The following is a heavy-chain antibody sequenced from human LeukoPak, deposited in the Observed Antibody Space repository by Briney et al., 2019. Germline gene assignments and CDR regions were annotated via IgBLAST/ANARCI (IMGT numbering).Heavy chain of an antibody. CDR3: ARDLSGPFDY. Sequence: SETLSLTCAVYGGSFSGYYWSWIRQPPGKGLEWIGEINHSGSTNYNPSLKSRVTISVDTSKNQFSLKLSSVTAADTAVYYCARDLSGPFDYWGQGTLVTVSS. CDR2: INHSGST. V-gene: IGHV4-34*01. CDR1: GGSFSGYY. J-gene: IGHJ4*02. D-gene: IGHD2/OR15-2a*01.